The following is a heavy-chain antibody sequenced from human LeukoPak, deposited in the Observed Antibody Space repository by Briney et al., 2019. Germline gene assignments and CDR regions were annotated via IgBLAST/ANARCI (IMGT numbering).Heavy chain of an antibody. CDR2: IYSGGST. J-gene: IGHJ4*02. Sequence: GGSLRLSCAASEFTFSSYNMNWIRQAPGKGLEWVSVIYSGGSTYYADSVKGRFTISRDNSKNTLYLQMNSLRAEDTAVYYCARGGYSYGPEGLGYWGQGTLVTVSS. D-gene: IGHD5-18*01. CDR1: EFTFSSYN. V-gene: IGHV3-66*01. CDR3: ARGGYSYGPEGLGY.